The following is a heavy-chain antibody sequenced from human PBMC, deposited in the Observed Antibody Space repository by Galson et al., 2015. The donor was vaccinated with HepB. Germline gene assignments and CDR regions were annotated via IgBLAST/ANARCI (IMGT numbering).Heavy chain of an antibody. Sequence: SLRLSCAVSGFPFSSYAMHWVRQAPGKGLEWVAVISYDGNNKYYADSVKGRFTISRDNSKNTLYLQMNSLRAEDTAVYYCTRQLVPRTYYYGMDVWGQGTTVTVSS. CDR3: TRQLVPRTYYYGMDV. J-gene: IGHJ6*02. D-gene: IGHD6-13*01. CDR2: ISYDGNNK. V-gene: IGHV3-30-3*01. CDR1: GFPFSSYA.